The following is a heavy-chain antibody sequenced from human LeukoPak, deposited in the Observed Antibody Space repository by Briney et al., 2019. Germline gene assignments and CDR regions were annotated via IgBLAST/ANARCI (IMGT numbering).Heavy chain of an antibody. D-gene: IGHD2-2*01. CDR1: GGSISSSSYY. CDR2: IYYSGST. J-gene: IGHJ3*02. V-gene: IGHV4-39*01. CDR3: ARRSAAAAFDI. Sequence: PSETLSLTCTVSGGSISSSSYYWGWIRQPPGKGLEWIGSIYYSGSTYYNPSLKSRVTISVDTSKNQFSLKLSSVTAADTAVYYCARRSAAAAFDIWGQGTMVTVSS.